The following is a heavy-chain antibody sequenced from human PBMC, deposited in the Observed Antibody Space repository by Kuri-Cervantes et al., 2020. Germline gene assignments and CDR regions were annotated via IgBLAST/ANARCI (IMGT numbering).Heavy chain of an antibody. D-gene: IGHD3-22*01. CDR2: IYPGDSDT. CDR1: GYIFTNYW. Sequence: GGSLRLSCKASGYIFTNYWIGWVRQMPGKGLEWMGIIYPGDSDTRYSPSFQGQVTISADKSISTAYLQWSSLKASDTAMYYCARHRAEYYYDSSGFDPWGQGTLVTVSS. V-gene: IGHV5-51*01. CDR3: ARHRAEYYYDSSGFDP. J-gene: IGHJ5*02.